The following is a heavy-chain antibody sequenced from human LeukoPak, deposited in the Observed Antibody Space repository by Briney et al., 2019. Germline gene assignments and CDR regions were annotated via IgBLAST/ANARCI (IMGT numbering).Heavy chain of an antibody. D-gene: IGHD3-3*01. CDR1: GYTXTGXX. J-gene: IGHJ1*01. CDR3: ARGEGGYEILQH. V-gene: IGHV1-2*02. CDR2: INPNSGGT. Sequence: ASVKVTFKASGYTXTGXXXHXXRXXXGXGXXGKGWINPNSGGTNYAQKLQGRDTITRDTSISTAYMELSRLRSGDTAVYYCARGEGGYEILQHWGQGTLVTVSS.